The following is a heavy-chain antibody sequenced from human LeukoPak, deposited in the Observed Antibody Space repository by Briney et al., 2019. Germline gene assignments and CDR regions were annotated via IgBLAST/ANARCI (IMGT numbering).Heavy chain of an antibody. Sequence: GGSLRLSCAASGFTFSSYGMHWVRQAPGKGLEWVAVISYDGSNKYYADSVKGRFTISRDNSKNTLYLQMNSLRAEDTAVYYCAKDRGPTVTLDYWGQGTLVTVSS. CDR3: AKDRGPTVTLDY. CDR1: GFTFSSYG. D-gene: IGHD4-17*01. V-gene: IGHV3-30*18. CDR2: ISYDGSNK. J-gene: IGHJ4*02.